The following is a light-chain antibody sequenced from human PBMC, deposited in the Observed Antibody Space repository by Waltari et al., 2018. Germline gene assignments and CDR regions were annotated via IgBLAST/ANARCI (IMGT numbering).Light chain of an antibody. J-gene: IGLJ3*02. CDR1: NSNIGGNS. V-gene: IGLV1-44*01. CDR3: AVWDDSLGGV. Sequence: QSVLTQPPSVSGTPGQRVTISCSGSNSNIGGNSVNWYQQLPGTAPKLLIYNDNQGPSGVPDRCSASNSGTSASLAITGLQSEDEAYYYCAVWDDSLGGVFGGGTKLTVL. CDR2: NDN.